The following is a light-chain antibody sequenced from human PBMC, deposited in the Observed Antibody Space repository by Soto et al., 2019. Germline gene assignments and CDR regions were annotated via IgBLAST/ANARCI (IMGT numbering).Light chain of an antibody. CDR3: SSYTTTSTLV. CDR2: EVR. CDR1: NRGVGSYNL. J-gene: IGLJ3*02. Sequence: QSALTQPASVSGSPGQSITIACTGTNRGVGSYNLVSWYQQRPGEAPKLIISEVRNRPSGISYRFTGSNSGNTASLTISGLQAEDEADYYCSSYTTTSTLVFGGGTKLTVL. V-gene: IGLV2-14*01.